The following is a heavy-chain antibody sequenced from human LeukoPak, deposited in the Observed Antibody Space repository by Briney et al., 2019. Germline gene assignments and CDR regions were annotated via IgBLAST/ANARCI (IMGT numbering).Heavy chain of an antibody. V-gene: IGHV3-9*01. CDR3: TRDSGFNAFDI. CDR1: GFTFDDYA. J-gene: IGHJ3*02. D-gene: IGHD5-24*01. CDR2: ISWNSGSI. Sequence: GRSLRLSCAASGFTFDDYAMHWVRQAPGKGLEWVSGISWNSGSIGYADSVKGRVTISRDNAKNSLYLQMNSLRVEDTAVYYCTRDSGFNAFDIWGQGTMVSVSS.